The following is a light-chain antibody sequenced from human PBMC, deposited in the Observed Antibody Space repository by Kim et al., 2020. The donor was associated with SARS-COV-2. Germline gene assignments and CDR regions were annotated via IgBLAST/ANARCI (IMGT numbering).Light chain of an antibody. CDR2: EDY. CDR3: QAYDNTEWV. V-gene: IGLV6-57*03. CDR1: SGSIASSY. Sequence: GKTVTISCPRSSGSIASSYVQWFQQRPASAPTTVIYEDYHRPSGVPDRFSGSTDRSTNSASLTISGLKTEDEADYYCQAYDNTEWVLGGGTRLTVL. J-gene: IGLJ3*02.